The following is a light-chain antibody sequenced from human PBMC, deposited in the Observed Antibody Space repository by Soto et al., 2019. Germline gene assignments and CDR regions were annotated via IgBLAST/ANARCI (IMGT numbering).Light chain of an antibody. CDR2: DVS. CDR1: NSDVGGYNL. CDR3: CSYADTFYV. J-gene: IGLJ1*01. Sequence: QSALTQPRSVSGSPGQSVTISCTGTNSDVGGYNLVSWYQQYPGKVPKLMIYDVSKRSSGVPDRFSGSKSGNTASLTISGLKAEDEADYYCCSYADTFYVFGTGTKLTVL. V-gene: IGLV2-11*01.